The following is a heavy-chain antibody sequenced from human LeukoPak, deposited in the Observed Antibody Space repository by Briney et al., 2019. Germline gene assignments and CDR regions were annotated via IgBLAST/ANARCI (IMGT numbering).Heavy chain of an antibody. D-gene: IGHD3-22*01. J-gene: IGHJ4*02. CDR2: INPSGGST. CDR1: GYTFTGYY. Sequence: ASVKVSCKASGYTFTGYYMHWVRQAPGQGLEWMGIINPSGGSTSYAQKFQGRVTMTRDMSTSTVYMELSSLRSEDTAVYYCARVYDSSGYFGGYYFDYWGQGTLVTVSS. CDR3: ARVYDSSGYFGGYYFDY. V-gene: IGHV1-46*01.